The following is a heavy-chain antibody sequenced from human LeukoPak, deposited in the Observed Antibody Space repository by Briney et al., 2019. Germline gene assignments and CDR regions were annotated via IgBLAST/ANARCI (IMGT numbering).Heavy chain of an antibody. CDR3: ARDLGQYYDTSDNWFDP. V-gene: IGHV3-23*01. CDR2: ISGSGGNT. D-gene: IGHD3-22*01. J-gene: IGHJ5*02. Sequence: GGSLRLSCAASGFTFSSYAMNWVRQAPGKGLEWVSAISGSGGNTDYADSVKGRFTISRDNAKNTLNLQMNSLRAEDTAVYYCARDLGQYYDTSDNWFDPWGQGTLVTVSS. CDR1: GFTFSSYA.